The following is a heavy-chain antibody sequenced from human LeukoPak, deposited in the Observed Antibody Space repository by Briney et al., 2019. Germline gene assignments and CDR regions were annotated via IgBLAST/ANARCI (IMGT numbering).Heavy chain of an antibody. V-gene: IGHV4-34*01. CDR1: GGSFSGYY. J-gene: IGHJ4*02. D-gene: IGHD6-19*01. CDR2: INHSGST. CDR3: ARHGGSGWPEFDF. Sequence: SETLSLTCAVYGGSFSGYYWSWIRQPPGKGLEWIGEINHSGSTYYNPSLKSRVTISVDTSKNQFSLKLSSVTAADTAVYYCARHGGSGWPEFDFWGQGILVTVSS.